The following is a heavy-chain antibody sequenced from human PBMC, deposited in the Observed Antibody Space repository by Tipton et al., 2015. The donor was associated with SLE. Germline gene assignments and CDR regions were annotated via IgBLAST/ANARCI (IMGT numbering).Heavy chain of an antibody. D-gene: IGHD6-13*01. CDR2: IYYTGST. CDR1: GGSISGYY. V-gene: IGHV4-59*08. CDR3: VKRGSTWNTIDY. J-gene: IGHJ4*02. Sequence: LRLSCTVSGGSISGYYWGWIRQPPGKGLEWIGYIYYTGSTNYNPSLKSRLTISVDTSKNQFALKVNSVTAADTAVYYCVKRGSTWNTIDYWGQGTLVTVSS.